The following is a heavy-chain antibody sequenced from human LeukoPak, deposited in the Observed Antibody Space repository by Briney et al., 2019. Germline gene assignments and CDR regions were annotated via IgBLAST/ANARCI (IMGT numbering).Heavy chain of an antibody. J-gene: IGHJ3*02. CDR3: ARGITGTFNDAFDI. V-gene: IGHV4-59*11. CDR1: AGSLSSHY. Sequence: SETLSLTCTVSAGSLSSHYWSWIRQPPGKGLEWIGYIYYSGSTNYNPSLKSRVTISVDTSKNQFSRKLSSVTAADTPVYYCARGITGTFNDAFDIWGQGTMVTVSS. CDR2: IYYSGST. D-gene: IGHD1-7*01.